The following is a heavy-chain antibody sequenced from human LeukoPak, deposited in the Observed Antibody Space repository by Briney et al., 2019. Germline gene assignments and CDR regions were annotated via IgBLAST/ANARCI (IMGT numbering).Heavy chain of an antibody. CDR2: INPNSGGT. CDR3: ARDFRVVVAANWFDP. D-gene: IGHD2-15*01. Sequence: ASVKVSCKASGYTFTSYGISWVRQAPGQGLEWMGRINPNSGGTNYAQKFQGRVTMTRDTSISTAYMELSRLRSDDTAVYYCARDFRVVVAANWFDPWGQGTLVTVSS. CDR1: GYTFTSYG. J-gene: IGHJ5*02. V-gene: IGHV1-2*06.